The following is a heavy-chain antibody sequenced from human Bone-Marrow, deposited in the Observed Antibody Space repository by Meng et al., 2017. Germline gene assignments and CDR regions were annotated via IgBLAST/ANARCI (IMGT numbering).Heavy chain of an antibody. Sequence: SGPTLVKPTETLTLTCTVSGFSLSNARMGVSWIRQPPGKALEWLAHIFSNDEKSYSTSLKSRLTISKDTSKSQVVLTMTNMDPVHTATYYCARSPPIYGDYDPYFDYWGQGTLVTVSS. D-gene: IGHD4-17*01. CDR2: IFSNDEK. J-gene: IGHJ4*02. CDR3: ARSPPIYGDYDPYFDY. V-gene: IGHV2-26*01. CDR1: GFSLSNARMG.